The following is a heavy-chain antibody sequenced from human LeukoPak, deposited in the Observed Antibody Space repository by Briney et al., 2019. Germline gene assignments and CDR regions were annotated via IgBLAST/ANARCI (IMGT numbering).Heavy chain of an antibody. CDR3: ARRLYQLQRMGAWFDA. D-gene: IGHD1-1*01. CDR2: INPGECLI. J-gene: IGHJ5*02. V-gene: IGHV5-51*01. Sequence: GESLKISCQAAGDTCSNFWIGGGRHMPGKDLEWVAIINPGECLIRYSPSLQGQVPISADKSTTTVYLQWTSLRALDTAIYYCARRLYQLQRMGAWFDAWGQGTLVTASS. CDR1: GDTCSNFW.